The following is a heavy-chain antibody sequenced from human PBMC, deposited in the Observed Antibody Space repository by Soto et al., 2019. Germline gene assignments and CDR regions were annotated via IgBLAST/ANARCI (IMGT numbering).Heavy chain of an antibody. J-gene: IGHJ6*03. CDR3: ARSPDYGDYVPMYYYYYMDV. V-gene: IGHV1-18*01. CDR1: GYTFTSYG. Sequence: QVQLVQSGAEVKKPGASVKVSCKASGYTFTSYGISWVRQAPVQGLEWMGWISAYNGNTNYAQKLQGRVTMTTDTSTSTAYMELRSLRSDDTAVYYCARSPDYGDYVPMYYYYYMDVWGKGTTVTVSS. D-gene: IGHD4-17*01. CDR2: ISAYNGNT.